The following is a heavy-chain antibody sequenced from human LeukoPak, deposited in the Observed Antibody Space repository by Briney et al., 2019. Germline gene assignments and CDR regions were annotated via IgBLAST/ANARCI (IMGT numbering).Heavy chain of an antibody. Sequence: PGGSLRLSCAASGFTFSNYWMHWVRQAPGQGLVWVSRINSDASITSYADSVKGRFTVSRDNARRTLYLQMNSLRAEDTAVYYCARSSGYPYFDYWGQGTLVTVSS. D-gene: IGHD3-22*01. CDR3: ARSSGYPYFDY. V-gene: IGHV3-74*01. CDR2: INSDASIT. J-gene: IGHJ4*02. CDR1: GFTFSNYW.